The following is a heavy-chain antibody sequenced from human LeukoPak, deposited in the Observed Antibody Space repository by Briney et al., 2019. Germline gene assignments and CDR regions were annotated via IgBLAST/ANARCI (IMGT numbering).Heavy chain of an antibody. D-gene: IGHD3-22*01. CDR2: IYYSGST. CDR3: ARTPRGHYDNTGYFDY. CDR1: GGSNSSYY. Sequence: SETLSLTCTVSGGSNSSYYWSWIRQPPGKGLEWIGYIYYSGSTNYNPSLKSRVTISVDTSKNQFSLKLSFVTAADTAVYYCARTPRGHYDNTGYFDYWGQGTLVTVSS. J-gene: IGHJ4*02. V-gene: IGHV4-59*01.